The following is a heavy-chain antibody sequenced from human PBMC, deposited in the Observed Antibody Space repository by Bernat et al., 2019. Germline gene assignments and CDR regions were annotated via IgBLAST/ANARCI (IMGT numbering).Heavy chain of an antibody. J-gene: IGHJ4*02. CDR1: GFTFNNYW. Sequence: EVQLVESGGGLVQPGGSLRLSCAASGFTFNNYWMSWVRQAPGKGLEWVANIKEDGREKYYVDSVKGRFTISRDNAKNSLYLQVNSLRAEDAAVYYCARVRNVDIVAMRGYFDNWGQGTLVTVSS. D-gene: IGHD5-12*01. CDR3: ARVRNVDIVAMRGYFDN. CDR2: IKEDGREK. V-gene: IGHV3-7*01.